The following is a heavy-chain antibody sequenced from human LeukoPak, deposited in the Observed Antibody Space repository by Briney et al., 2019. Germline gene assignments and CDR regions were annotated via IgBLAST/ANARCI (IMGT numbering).Heavy chain of an antibody. Sequence: PGGSLRLSCAASGFTFSSYGMHWVRQAPGKGLEWVAFIRYDGSNKYYADSVKGRFTISRDNSKNTLYLQMNSLRAEDTAVYYCAKEGLAYSSGCFDPWGQGTLVTVSS. CDR2: IRYDGSNK. J-gene: IGHJ5*02. CDR3: AKEGLAYSSGCFDP. V-gene: IGHV3-30*02. CDR1: GFTFSSYG. D-gene: IGHD6-19*01.